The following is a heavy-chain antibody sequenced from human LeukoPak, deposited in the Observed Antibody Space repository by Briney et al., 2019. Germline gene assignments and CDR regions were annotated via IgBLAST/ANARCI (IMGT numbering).Heavy chain of an antibody. D-gene: IGHD2-15*01. J-gene: IGHJ6*02. V-gene: IGHV4-39*01. CDR1: SGSISNKSYY. CDR3: ARQAASLSYYGMDV. CDR2: IYYSGST. Sequence: KPSETLSLTCTVSSGSISNKSYYWGWIRQPPGKGLEWIATIYYSGSTYYNPSLKSRVTMSVDTSKNQFSLKLGSVTAADTAVYYCARQAASLSYYGMDVWGQGTKVTVSS.